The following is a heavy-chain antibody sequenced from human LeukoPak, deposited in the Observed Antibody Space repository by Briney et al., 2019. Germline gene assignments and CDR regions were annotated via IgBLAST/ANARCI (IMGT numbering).Heavy chain of an antibody. CDR3: ASGDIVVVPAARPNYYYMDV. D-gene: IGHD2-2*01. J-gene: IGHJ6*03. Sequence: ASVKVSCKASGYTFTSYYMHWVRQAPGQGLEWMGIINPSGGSTSYAQKFPGRVTMTRDMSTSTVYMELSSLRSEDTAVYYCASGDIVVVPAARPNYYYMDVWGKGTTVTVSS. V-gene: IGHV1-46*01. CDR2: INPSGGST. CDR1: GYTFTSYY.